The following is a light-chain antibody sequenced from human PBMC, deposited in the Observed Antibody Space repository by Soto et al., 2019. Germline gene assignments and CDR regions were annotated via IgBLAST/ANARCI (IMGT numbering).Light chain of an antibody. V-gene: IGKV3-15*01. J-gene: IGKJ1*01. CDR2: GAS. CDR3: QQYNNWPWT. CDR1: QSVSSN. Sequence: EIVLTQSPATLSSFPGDRVTLSCRASQSVSSNHLAWYQQKPGQAPRLLIYGASTRAPGFPARFSGSGSGTDFTLTISSLQSEDFAVYYCQQYNNWPWTFGQGTKVDIK.